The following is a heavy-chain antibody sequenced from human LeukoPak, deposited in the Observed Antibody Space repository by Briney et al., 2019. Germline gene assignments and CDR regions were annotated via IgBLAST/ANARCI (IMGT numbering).Heavy chain of an antibody. CDR2: ISYDGSNK. CDR3: ARDWSSGSYYGAFDI. CDR1: GFTFSNYA. J-gene: IGHJ3*02. Sequence: GRSLRLSCAASGFTFSNYAMHWVRQPPGKGLEWVALISYDGSNKYYADSVKGRFTISRDNSKNTLYLQMNSLRAEDTAVYYCARDWSSGSYYGAFDIWGQGTMVTVSS. D-gene: IGHD1-26*01. V-gene: IGHV3-30*14.